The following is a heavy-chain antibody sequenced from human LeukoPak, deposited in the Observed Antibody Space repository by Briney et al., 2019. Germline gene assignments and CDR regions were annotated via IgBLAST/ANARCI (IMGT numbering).Heavy chain of an antibody. J-gene: IGHJ4*02. CDR1: GFTFTYYV. D-gene: IGHD2-2*01. Sequence: GGFLRLSCTASGFTFTYYVMSWVRQAPGKGLEWVSGISGSGDITYYADSVKGRFTMSRDSSKNTLSLQMNGLRAEDTAVYYCAKARCSSPSCYLFDCWGQGTLVTVSS. V-gene: IGHV3-23*01. CDR3: AKARCSSPSCYLFDC. CDR2: ISGSGDIT.